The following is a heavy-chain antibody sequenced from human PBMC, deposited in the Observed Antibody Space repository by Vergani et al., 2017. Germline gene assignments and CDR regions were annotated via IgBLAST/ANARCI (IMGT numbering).Heavy chain of an antibody. CDR3: ARETLYSGADYYYMDV. D-gene: IGHD1-26*01. CDR1: GFIFSDYY. Sequence: QVQVVESGGGLVKPGGSLRLSCAASGFIFSDYYMSWIRQAPGKGLEWVPYISSRGSSIYYADSVKGRFTISRDNAKNSLYLQMNSLRAEDTAVYYCARETLYSGADYYYMDVWGKGTTVTVSS. J-gene: IGHJ6*03. V-gene: IGHV3-11*01. CDR2: ISSRGSSI.